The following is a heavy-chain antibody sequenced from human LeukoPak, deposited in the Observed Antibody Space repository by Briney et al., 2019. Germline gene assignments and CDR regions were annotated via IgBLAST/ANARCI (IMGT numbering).Heavy chain of an antibody. J-gene: IGHJ6*02. D-gene: IGHD5-12*01. Sequence: GESLKISCKGSGYTFSSYWIGWVRQKPGKGLEWMGIIYPGDSDTRYNPSFEGQVTISADKSISTVYLQWSSLKASDTVMYYCASQGRYSGYTGYYYGMDVWGQGTTVTVS. CDR2: IYPGDSDT. V-gene: IGHV5-51*01. CDR1: GYTFSSYW. CDR3: ASQGRYSGYTGYYYGMDV.